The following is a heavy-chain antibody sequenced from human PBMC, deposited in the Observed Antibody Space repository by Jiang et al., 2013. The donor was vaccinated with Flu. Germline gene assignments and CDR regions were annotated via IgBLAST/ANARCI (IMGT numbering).Heavy chain of an antibody. CDR1: GYTFTGYY. CDR2: INPNSGGT. J-gene: IGHJ5*02. V-gene: IGHV1-2*06. D-gene: IGHD6-13*01. Sequence: GAEVKKPGASVKVSCKASGYTFTGYYMHWVRQAPGQGLEWMGRINPNSGGTNYAQKFQGRVTMTRDTSISTAYMELSRLRSDDTAVYYCARGKLAAAGTGWFDPWGQGTLGHRLL. CDR3: ARGKLAAAGTGWFDP.